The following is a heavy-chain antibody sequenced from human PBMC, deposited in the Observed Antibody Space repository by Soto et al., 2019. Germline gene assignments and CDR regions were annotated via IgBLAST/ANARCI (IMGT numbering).Heavy chain of an antibody. CDR3: ARGGYYGSGSYSGYYYYGMDV. V-gene: IGHV1-69*13. J-gene: IGHJ6*02. Sequence: SVKVSCKASGGTFSSYAISWVRQAPGQGLEWMGGIIPIFGTANYAQKFQGRVTITADESTSTAYMELSSLRSEDTAVYYCARGGYYGSGSYSGYYYYGMDVWGQGTTVTVSS. CDR2: IIPIFGTA. CDR1: GGTFSSYA. D-gene: IGHD3-10*01.